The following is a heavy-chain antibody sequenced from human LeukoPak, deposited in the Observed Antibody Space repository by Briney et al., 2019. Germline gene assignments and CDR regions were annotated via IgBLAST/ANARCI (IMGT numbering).Heavy chain of an antibody. V-gene: IGHV1-69*06. CDR1: GGTFSSYA. Sequence: SVKVSCKASGGTFSSYAISWVRQAPGQGLEWMGGIIPIFGTANYAQKFQGRVTITADKSTSTAYMELSSLRSEDTAVYYCAREVWWSSYYFDYWGQGTLVTVSS. CDR2: IIPIFGTA. J-gene: IGHJ4*01. CDR3: AREVWWSSYYFDY. D-gene: IGHD2-21*01.